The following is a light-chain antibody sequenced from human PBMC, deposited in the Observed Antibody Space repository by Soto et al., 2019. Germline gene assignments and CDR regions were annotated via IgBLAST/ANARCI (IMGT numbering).Light chain of an antibody. CDR2: NNN. Sequence: QAVVTQPPSVSGAPGQRVTISCTGSSSNIGAGYDVHWYQRLPGTAPKVLIYNNNNRPSGVHDRFAGSKSGTSASLAIKGLHAEDEADYYCQSYDSSLSGSYVFGTGTKVTVL. CDR1: SSNIGAGYD. J-gene: IGLJ1*01. V-gene: IGLV1-40*01. CDR3: QSYDSSLSGSYV.